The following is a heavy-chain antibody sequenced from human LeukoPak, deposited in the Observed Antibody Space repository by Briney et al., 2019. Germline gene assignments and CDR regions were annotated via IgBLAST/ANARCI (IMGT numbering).Heavy chain of an antibody. J-gene: IGHJ4*02. Sequence: SGTLSLTCAVSGDSISSSHWWTWVRQPPGKGLEWIGEIYHRGTTNYNLSLKSRVTISVDRSKNQFSLRLTSVTAADTAVYYCARDYGSGDYYFAYWGQGALVTVSS. CDR3: ARDYGSGDYYFAY. CDR1: GDSISSSHW. D-gene: IGHD3-10*01. V-gene: IGHV4-4*02. CDR2: IYHRGTT.